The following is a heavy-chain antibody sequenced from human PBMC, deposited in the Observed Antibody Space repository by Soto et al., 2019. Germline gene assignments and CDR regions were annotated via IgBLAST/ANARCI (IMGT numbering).Heavy chain of an antibody. D-gene: IGHD2-15*01. CDR2: IYNSGST. J-gene: IGHJ4*02. Sequence: SETLSLTCTVSGDSISHNYWSWMRQLPGKGLEWIAYIYNSGSTKYNPSLMSRLTISEDTSKNQFSLKVRSVTAADTAAYYCARHACSGGSCYFDYWGQGTLVTVSS. CDR3: ARHACSGGSCYFDY. CDR1: GDSISHNY. V-gene: IGHV4-59*08.